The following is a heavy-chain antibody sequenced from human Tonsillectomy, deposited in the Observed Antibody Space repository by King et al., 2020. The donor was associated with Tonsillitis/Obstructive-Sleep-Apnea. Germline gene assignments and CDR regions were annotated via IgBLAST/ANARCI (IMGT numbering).Heavy chain of an antibody. V-gene: IGHV3-30*01. CDR2: ISYDGSNK. CDR1: GFTFSSYA. J-gene: IGHJ6*04. Sequence: VQLVESGGGVVQPGRSLRLSCAASGFTFSSYAMHWVRQAPGKGLGWVAVISYDGSNKYYADSVKGRFTISRDNSKNTLYLQMNRLRAEDTAVYHCARTLRYLAVWGKGTTVTVSS. CDR3: ARTLRYLAV. D-gene: IGHD3-9*01.